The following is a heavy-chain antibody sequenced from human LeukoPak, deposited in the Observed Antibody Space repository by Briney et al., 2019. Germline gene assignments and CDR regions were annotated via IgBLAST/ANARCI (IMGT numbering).Heavy chain of an antibody. D-gene: IGHD6-19*01. CDR2: ISWNSGSI. Sequence: PGRSLRLSCAASGFTFDDYAMHWVRHAPGKGLEWVSGISWNSGSIGYADSVKGRFTISRDNAKNSLYLQMNSLRAEDTAVYYCAKAGAVAGFDYWGQGTLVTVSS. CDR1: GFTFDDYA. J-gene: IGHJ4*02. V-gene: IGHV3-9*01. CDR3: AKAGAVAGFDY.